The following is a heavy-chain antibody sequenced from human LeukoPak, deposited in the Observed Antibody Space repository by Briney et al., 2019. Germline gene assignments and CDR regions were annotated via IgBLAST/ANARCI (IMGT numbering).Heavy chain of an antibody. Sequence: GSLRLSCAASGLSISNFWMHWVRQAPGKGLEWVAIIDKDGNEIKYVDSVKGRFTLSRDNAKNSVYLQMNSLRTEDTALYYCVTDGDKWNDFEYWGQGTLVTVSS. CDR3: VTDGDKWNDFEY. D-gene: IGHD1-1*01. CDR1: GLSISNFW. V-gene: IGHV3-7*01. CDR2: IDKDGNEI. J-gene: IGHJ4*02.